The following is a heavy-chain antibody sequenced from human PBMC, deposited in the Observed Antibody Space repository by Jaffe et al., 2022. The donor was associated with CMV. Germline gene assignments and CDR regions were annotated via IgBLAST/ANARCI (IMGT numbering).Heavy chain of an antibody. V-gene: IGHV4-34*01. CDR1: GGSFSGYF. Sequence: QVQLQQWGAGLLKPSETLSLTCAISGGSFSGYFRTWIRQPPGGGLEWIGEIKHTGDISYNPSLKSRATISVDSSEDKFSLKLTSVTVADTAVYYCARAVGGATDYWGPGTLVTVSS. CDR3: ARAVGGATDY. J-gene: IGHJ4*02. D-gene: IGHD3-16*01. CDR2: IKHTGDI.